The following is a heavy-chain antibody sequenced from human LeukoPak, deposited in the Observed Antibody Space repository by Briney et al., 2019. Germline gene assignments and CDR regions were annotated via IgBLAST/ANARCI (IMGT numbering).Heavy chain of an antibody. J-gene: IGHJ4*02. CDR3: AKDWSGYGAYFDY. D-gene: IGHD4-17*01. V-gene: IGHV3-9*03. CDR2: ISWNSGSI. Sequence: GGSLRLSCAASGFTFDRFAMHWVRQAPGKGLEWVSGISWNSGSIGYADSVKGRFTISRDNAKNSLYLQMNSLRAEDMALYYCAKDWSGYGAYFDYWGQGTLVTVSS. CDR1: GFTFDRFA.